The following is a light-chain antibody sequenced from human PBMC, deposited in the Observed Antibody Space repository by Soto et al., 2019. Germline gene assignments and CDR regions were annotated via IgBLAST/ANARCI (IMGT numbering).Light chain of an antibody. CDR2: AAS. CDR3: LQHSTYPLT. CDR1: QGVRND. V-gene: IGKV1-17*01. Sequence: DIQMTQFPSSLSASVGDRVTITCRGSQGVRNDLAWYQQKPGKAPKRLIYAASSLQSGVPSRFSGSGSGTEFTLAISSLQPEDFATFYCLQHSTYPLTFGPGTKVEIK. J-gene: IGKJ1*01.